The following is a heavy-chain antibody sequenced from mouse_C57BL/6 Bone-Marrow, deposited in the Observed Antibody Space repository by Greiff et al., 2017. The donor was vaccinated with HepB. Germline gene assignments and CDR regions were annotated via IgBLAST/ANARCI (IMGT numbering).Heavy chain of an antibody. CDR2: ILPGSGST. Sequence: VKLMESGAEPMKPGASVKLSCKATGYTFTGYWIEWVKQRPGHGLEWIGEILPGSGSTNYNEKFKGKATFTADTSSNTAYMQLSSLTTEDSAIYYCARKIYDGYYWYFDVWGTGTTVTVSS. CDR3: ARKIYDGYYWYFDV. J-gene: IGHJ1*03. D-gene: IGHD2-3*01. CDR1: GYTFTGYW. V-gene: IGHV1-9*01.